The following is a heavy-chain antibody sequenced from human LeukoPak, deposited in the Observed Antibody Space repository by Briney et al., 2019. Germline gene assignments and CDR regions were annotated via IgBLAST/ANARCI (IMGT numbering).Heavy chain of an antibody. CDR3: AREDSSSSDY. J-gene: IGHJ4*02. D-gene: IGHD6-6*01. CDR2: ISSTGTYT. V-gene: IGHV3-21*01. CDR1: GFTFSSYS. Sequence: PGGSLRLSCAASGFTFSSYSMNWVRLPPGKGLEWVSSISSTGTYTYYADSVKGRFTISRDNAKNSLYLQMNSLRAEDTAVYYCAREDSSSSDYWGQGILVTVSS.